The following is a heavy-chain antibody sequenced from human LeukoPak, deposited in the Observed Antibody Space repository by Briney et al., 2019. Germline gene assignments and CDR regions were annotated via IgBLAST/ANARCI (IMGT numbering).Heavy chain of an antibody. D-gene: IGHD5-12*01. V-gene: IGHV3-21*06. CDR2: INSRSADI. CDR3: TRTSLPDLAATIEGKWFDP. J-gene: IGHJ5*02. CDR1: GFTFSSYS. Sequence: PGGSLRLSCAASGFTFSSYSMNWVRQAPGKGPEWVASINSRSADIYYADSVRGRFTITRDNAKTSLFLEMNSLRAEDTAVYYCTRTSLPDLAATIEGKWFDPWGQGTLVTVSS.